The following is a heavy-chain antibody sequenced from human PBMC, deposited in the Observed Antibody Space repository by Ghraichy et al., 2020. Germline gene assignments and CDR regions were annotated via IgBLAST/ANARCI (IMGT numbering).Heavy chain of an antibody. V-gene: IGHV3-11*01. CDR2: ISSSGSTI. D-gene: IGHD5-18*01. CDR3: ARDKIQLWLMSDY. J-gene: IGHJ4*02. CDR1: GFTFSDYY. Sequence: GGSLRLSCAASGFTFSDYYMSWIRQAPGKGLEWVSYISSSGSTIYYADSVKGRFTISRDNAKNSLYLQMNSLRAEDTAVYYCARDKIQLWLMSDYWGQGTLVTVSS.